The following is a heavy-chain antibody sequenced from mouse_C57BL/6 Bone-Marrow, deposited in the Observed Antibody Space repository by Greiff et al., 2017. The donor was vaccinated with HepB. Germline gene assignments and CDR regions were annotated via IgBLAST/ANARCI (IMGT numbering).Heavy chain of an antibody. Sequence: EVKVVESGGGLVQPGGSLKLSCAASGIDFSRYWMSWVRRAPGKGLEWIGEINPDSSTINYAPSLKDKFIISRDNAKNTLYLQMSKVRSEDTALYYCASDYYGSSGFAYWGQGTLVTVSA. CDR3: ASDYYGSSGFAY. J-gene: IGHJ3*01. CDR1: GIDFSRYW. D-gene: IGHD1-1*01. V-gene: IGHV4-1*01. CDR2: INPDSSTI.